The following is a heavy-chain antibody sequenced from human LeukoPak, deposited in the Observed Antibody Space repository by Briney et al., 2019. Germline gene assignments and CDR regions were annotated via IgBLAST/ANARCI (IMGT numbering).Heavy chain of an antibody. D-gene: IGHD5-24*01. J-gene: IGHJ4*02. Sequence: GGSLRLSCAASGFTFSSYAMHWVRQAPGEGLEWVAVTSYDGSNKYYADSVKGRFTISRDNAKNSLYLQMNSLRAEDTAVYYCARDRGSGGWLQLFGYWGQGTLVTVSS. CDR1: GFTFSSYA. CDR2: TSYDGSNK. CDR3: ARDRGSGGWLQLFGY. V-gene: IGHV3-30-3*01.